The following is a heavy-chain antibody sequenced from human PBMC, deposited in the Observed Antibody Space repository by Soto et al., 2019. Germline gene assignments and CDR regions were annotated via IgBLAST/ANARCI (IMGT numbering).Heavy chain of an antibody. D-gene: IGHD1-26*01. CDR3: ARDRLGATGDS. CDR2: ISAYNANT. V-gene: IGHV1-18*01. J-gene: IGHJ4*02. CDR1: GYTCTSYG. Sequence: QVQLVQSGAEVKKPGASVKVSCKASGYTCTSYGISWVRQAPGQGLEWMGWISAYNANTNYAQKLQGRVTMTTDTSTSTIYMELRSLRSDDTAVYFCARDRLGATGDSWGQGTLVTVSS.